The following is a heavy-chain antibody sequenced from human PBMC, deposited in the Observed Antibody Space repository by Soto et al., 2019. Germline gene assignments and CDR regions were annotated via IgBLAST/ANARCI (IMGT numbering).Heavy chain of an antibody. CDR1: GFIFSNAW. J-gene: IGHJ4*02. CDR3: TTGWSSKDY. D-gene: IGHD3-3*01. Sequence: GGSLRLSCAASGFIFSNAWMSWVRQAPGKGLEWVGRIKSKADGGTTNYAAPVKGRFNISRDGSKNTLYLQMNGLKTEDTAVYYCTTGWSSKDYWGQGTLVTVSS. V-gene: IGHV3-15*01. CDR2: IKSKADGGTT.